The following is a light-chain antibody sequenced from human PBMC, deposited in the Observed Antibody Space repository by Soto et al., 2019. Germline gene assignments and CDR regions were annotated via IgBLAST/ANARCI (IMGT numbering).Light chain of an antibody. J-gene: IGLJ1*01. CDR1: SSDVGGYNY. CDR2: DVT. V-gene: IGLV2-14*01. Sequence: QSVLTQPASVSGSPGQSITISCTGNSSDVGGYNYVSWYQQHPVKAPKLMIYDVTNRPSGVSDRFSGSKSDNTASLTISGLQAEDEADYYCSSYTSSSTPYVFGTGTKVTVL. CDR3: SSYTSSSTPYV.